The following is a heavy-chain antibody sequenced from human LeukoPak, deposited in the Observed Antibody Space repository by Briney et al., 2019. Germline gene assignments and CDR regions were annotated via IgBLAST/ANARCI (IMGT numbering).Heavy chain of an antibody. CDR3: AKRFSTSSRYYGMDV. CDR2: TSGSGGST. V-gene: IGHV3-23*01. D-gene: IGHD2-2*01. Sequence: GGSLRLSCAASGFTFSSYAMSWVRQAPGKGLEWVSATSGSGGSTYYADSVKGRFTISRDNSKNTLYLQMNSLRAEDTAVYYCAKRFSTSSRYYGMDVWGQGTTVTVSS. CDR1: GFTFSSYA. J-gene: IGHJ6*02.